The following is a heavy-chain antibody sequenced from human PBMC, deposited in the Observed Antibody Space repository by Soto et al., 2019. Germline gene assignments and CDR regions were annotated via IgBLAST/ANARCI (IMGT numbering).Heavy chain of an antibody. V-gene: IGHV3-11*01. J-gene: IGHJ5*02. CDR2: ISSSGSTK. CDR3: AKGGSIVAPFDP. Sequence: GGSLRLSCAASGFTFSDYYMSWIRQAPGKGLEWVSYISSSGSTKYYAESVKGRFTISRDNTKNTLYLQMNSLRAEDTAVYYCAKGGSIVAPFDPWGQGTLVTVSS. CDR1: GFTFSDYY. D-gene: IGHD2-15*01.